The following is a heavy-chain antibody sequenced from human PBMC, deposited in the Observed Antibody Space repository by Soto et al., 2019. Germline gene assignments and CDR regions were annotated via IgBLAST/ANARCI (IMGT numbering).Heavy chain of an antibody. CDR3: ARDRGRGYMDV. J-gene: IGHJ6*03. CDR2: IGTAGDT. D-gene: IGHD2-15*01. Sequence: GGSLRLSCAASGFTFSSYDMHWVRQATGKGLEWVSAIGTAGDTYYPGSVKGRFTISRENAKNSLYLQMNSLRAGDTAVYYCARDRGRGYMDVWGKGTTVTVSS. V-gene: IGHV3-13*01. CDR1: GFTFSSYD.